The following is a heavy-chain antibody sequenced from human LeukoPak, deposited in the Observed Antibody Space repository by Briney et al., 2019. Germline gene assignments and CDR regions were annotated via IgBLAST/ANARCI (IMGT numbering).Heavy chain of an antibody. CDR3: ASGFSSYFDY. CDR1: GFTFSSYE. J-gene: IGHJ4*02. V-gene: IGHV3-48*03. CDR2: ISSSGSTI. Sequence: GGSLRLSCAASGFTFSSYEMSWVRQAPGKGLEWVSYISSSGSTIYYADSVKGRFTISRDNAKNSLYLQMNSLRAEDTAVYYCASGFSSYFDYWGQGTLVTVSS. D-gene: IGHD6-6*01.